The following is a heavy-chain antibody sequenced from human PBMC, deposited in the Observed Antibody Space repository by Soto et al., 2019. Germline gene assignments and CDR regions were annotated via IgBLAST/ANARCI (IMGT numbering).Heavy chain of an antibody. CDR2: VNESGST. J-gene: IGHJ4*02. V-gene: IGHV4-34*01. CDR3: ARGSGIVALPSKLEDVKYDY. Sequence: QVQLQQWGAGLVKPSETLSLSCAVYGQSFSGHSWAWIRQPPGKGLEWIGEVNESGSTYYNPSLKSRVTISPATSKNQFSLKLSSVSAAYTAAYFWARGSGIVALPSKLEDVKYDYWGQGTLVNVSS. D-gene: IGHD1-1*01. CDR1: GQSFSGHS.